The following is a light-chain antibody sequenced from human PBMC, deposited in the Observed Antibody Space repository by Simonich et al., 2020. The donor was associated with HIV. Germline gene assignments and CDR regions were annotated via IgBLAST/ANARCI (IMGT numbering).Light chain of an antibody. CDR2: EVI. Sequence: QSALTQPPSASGSPGQSVTISCTGTSSDVGGFNFVSWYPQHPGKAPKLMLYEVIKRPSGVPDRFSGSKSGNTASLTVSGLQAADEADYYCNSYAGSRNPWVFGGGTKLTVL. J-gene: IGLJ3*02. CDR1: SSDVGGFNF. CDR3: NSYAGSRNPWV. V-gene: IGLV2-8*01.